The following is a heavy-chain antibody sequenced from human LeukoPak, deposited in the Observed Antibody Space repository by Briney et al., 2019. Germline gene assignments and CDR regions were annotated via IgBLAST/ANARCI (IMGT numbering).Heavy chain of an antibody. D-gene: IGHD3-10*01. V-gene: IGHV1-8*01. CDR2: MNPNSGNT. CDR1: GYTFTSYD. J-gene: IGHJ3*02. CDR3: ARGGKLMITMVRGALASRDGFDI. Sequence: GASVKVSCKASGYTFTSYDINWVRQATGQGLEWMGWMNPNSGNTGYAQKFQGRVTMTRNTSISTAYMELSSLRSDDTAMYYCARGGKLMITMVRGALASRDGFDIWGQGTMVTVSS.